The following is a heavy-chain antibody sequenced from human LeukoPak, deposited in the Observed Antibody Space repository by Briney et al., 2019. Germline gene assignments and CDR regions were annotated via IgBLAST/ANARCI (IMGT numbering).Heavy chain of an antibody. D-gene: IGHD2-2*01. CDR2: ISYDGSNK. J-gene: IGHJ5*02. V-gene: IGHV3-30*03. CDR1: GFTFSSYG. Sequence: PGRSLRLSCAASGFTFSSYGMHWVRQAPGKGLEWVEVISYDGSNKYYADSVKGRFTISRDNSKNTLYLQMNSLRAEDTAVYYCARLSSTSCCNWFDPWGQGTLVTVSS. CDR3: ARLSSTSCCNWFDP.